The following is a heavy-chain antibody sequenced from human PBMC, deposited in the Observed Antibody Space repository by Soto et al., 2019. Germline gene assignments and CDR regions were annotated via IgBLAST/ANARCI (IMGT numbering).Heavy chain of an antibody. CDR1: GYTLTELS. V-gene: IGHV1-24*01. CDR3: ATDLRQLVFLTNFDY. Sequence: ASVKVSCKVSGYTLTELSMHWVRQAPGKGLEWMGGFDPEDGETIYAQKFQGGVTMTEDTSTDTAYMELSSLRSEDTAVYYCATDLRQLVFLTNFDYWGQGTLVTVSS. J-gene: IGHJ4*02. CDR2: FDPEDGET. D-gene: IGHD6-6*01.